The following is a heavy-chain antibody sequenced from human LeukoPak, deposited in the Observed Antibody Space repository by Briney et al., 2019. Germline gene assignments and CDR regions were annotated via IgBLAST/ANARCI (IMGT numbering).Heavy chain of an antibody. D-gene: IGHD1-1*01. Sequence: GGSLRLSCAVSGFTFSNFWMSWVRQAPGRGLEWVANIHPEGNEKYHVESVEGRFTISRDNTKDLLFLQMNGLRVEDTAVYYCARGDDFSGDHWGQGTLVTVSS. CDR2: IHPEGNEK. CDR1: GFTFSNFW. J-gene: IGHJ4*02. CDR3: ARGDDFSGDH. V-gene: IGHV3-7*04.